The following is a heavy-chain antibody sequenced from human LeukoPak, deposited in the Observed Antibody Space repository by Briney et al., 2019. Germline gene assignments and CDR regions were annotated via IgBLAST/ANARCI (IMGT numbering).Heavy chain of an antibody. D-gene: IGHD3-16*02. CDR3: ARTPSGRYDYVWGSYRHYGMDV. J-gene: IGHJ6*02. CDR2: INHSGGT. V-gene: IGHV4-34*01. Sequence: MASETLSLTCAVYGGSFSGYYWSWIRQPPGKGLEWIGEINHSGGTNYNPSLKSRVTISVDTSKNQFSLKLSSVTAADTAVYYCARTPSGRYDYVWGSYRHYGMDVWGQGTTVTVSS. CDR1: GGSFSGYY.